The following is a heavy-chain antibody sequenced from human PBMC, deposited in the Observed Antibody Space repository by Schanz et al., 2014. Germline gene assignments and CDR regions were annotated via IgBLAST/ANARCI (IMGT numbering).Heavy chain of an antibody. CDR3: ARGWGYDALTGYVF. J-gene: IGHJ4*02. V-gene: IGHV1-18*04. Sequence: QVQLVQSGAEVKKPGASVKVSCKASGYTFRHYGISWLRQAPGQGLEWMGYTSGYNGNTNYAPKVQDRVTMTTDTSTSTAYMELRSLRSYDTAVYYCARGWGYDALTGYVFWGQGTLVTVSS. CDR2: TSGYNGNT. CDR1: GYTFRHYG. D-gene: IGHD3-9*01.